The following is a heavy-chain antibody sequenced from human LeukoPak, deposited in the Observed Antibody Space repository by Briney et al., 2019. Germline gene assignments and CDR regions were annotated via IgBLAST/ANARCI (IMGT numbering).Heavy chain of an antibody. CDR3: ARDFRVIAVAGTCDY. D-gene: IGHD6-19*01. CDR2: ISYDGSNK. J-gene: IGHJ4*02. Sequence: GGSLRLSCAASGFTFSSYAMHWVRQAPGKGLEWVAVISYDGSNKYYADSVKGRFTISRDNSKNTLYLQMNSLRAEDTAVYYCARDFRVIAVAGTCDYWGQGTLVTVSS. V-gene: IGHV3-30*04. CDR1: GFTFSSYA.